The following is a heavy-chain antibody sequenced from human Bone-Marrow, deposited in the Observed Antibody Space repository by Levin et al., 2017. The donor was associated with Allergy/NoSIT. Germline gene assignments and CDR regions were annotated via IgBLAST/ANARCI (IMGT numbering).Heavy chain of an antibody. D-gene: IGHD5-24*01. J-gene: IGHJ4*02. V-gene: IGHV4-59*01. Sequence: PGGSLRLSCTVSGGLIGSYYWSWIRQPPGKGLEWIGYIYYSGYTNYNPSLKSRVTISVDTSNSQFSLKLSSVTAADTAVYYCARAEIERDGYNYFDYWGQGTLVTVSS. CDR2: IYYSGYT. CDR3: ARAEIERDGYNYFDY. CDR1: GGLIGSYY.